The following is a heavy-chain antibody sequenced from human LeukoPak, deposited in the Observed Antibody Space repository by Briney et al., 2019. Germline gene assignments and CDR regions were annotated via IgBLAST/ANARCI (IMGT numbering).Heavy chain of an antibody. D-gene: IGHD1-1*01. CDR3: ARIGNYYFDD. J-gene: IGHJ4*02. Sequence: PSGTLSLTCAVSGGSISSGNWWCWVRQPPGRGLEWFGEICHGGSTNYDASLKSRVTISVDKSKNQFSLQLTSVTAADTAVYYCARIGNYYFDDQGQGTLVTVSS. V-gene: IGHV4-4*02. CDR2: ICHGGST. CDR1: GGSISSGNW.